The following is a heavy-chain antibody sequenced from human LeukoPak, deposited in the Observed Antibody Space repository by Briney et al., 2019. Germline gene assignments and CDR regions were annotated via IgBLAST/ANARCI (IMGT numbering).Heavy chain of an antibody. J-gene: IGHJ2*01. CDR1: GGSITSGEYY. V-gene: IGHV4-30-4*01. CDR3: ARRDGDYWYFDL. Sequence: SETLSLTCTVSGGSITSGEYYWSWIRQPPGKALEWLGYIYYSGSTYYNPSLKRRVTISVDTSKNQFSLKLSSVTAADTAVYYYARRDGDYWYFDLWGRGTLVTVSS. CDR2: IYYSGST. D-gene: IGHD4-17*01.